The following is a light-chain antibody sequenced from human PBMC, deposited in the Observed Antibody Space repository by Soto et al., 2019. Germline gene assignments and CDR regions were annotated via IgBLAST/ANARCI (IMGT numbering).Light chain of an antibody. J-gene: IGKJ1*01. V-gene: IGKV3-11*01. Sequence: EIVMTQSPATLSVSPGERATLSCRASQSVNSNYLAWYQQKPGQAPRLLIYDASNRATGIPARFSGSGSGTDFTLTISSLEREGVADDYCQQRIKRLAFGQGTKLDIK. CDR1: QSVNSNY. CDR3: QQRIKRLA. CDR2: DAS.